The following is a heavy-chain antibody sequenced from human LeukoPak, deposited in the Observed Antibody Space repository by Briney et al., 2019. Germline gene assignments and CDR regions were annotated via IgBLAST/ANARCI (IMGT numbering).Heavy chain of an antibody. D-gene: IGHD2-2*01. CDR1: GYTFTSYD. CDR3: ARDARYCSSTSCYPPYYYYDMDV. Sequence: EASVKVSCKASGYTFTSYDINWVRQATGQGLEWMGWMNPNSGNTGYAQKFQGRVTMTRNTSISTAYMELSSLRSADTAVYYCARDARYCSSTSCYPPYYYYDMDVWGQGTTVTVSS. V-gene: IGHV1-8*01. CDR2: MNPNSGNT. J-gene: IGHJ6*02.